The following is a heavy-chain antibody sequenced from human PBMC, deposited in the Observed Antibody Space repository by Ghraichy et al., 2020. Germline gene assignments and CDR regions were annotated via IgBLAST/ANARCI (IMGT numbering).Heavy chain of an antibody. J-gene: IGHJ6*02. D-gene: IGHD3-10*01. CDR2: IIPIFGTA. Sequence: SVKVSCKASGGTFSSYAISWVRQAPGQGLEWMGGIIPIFGTANYAQKFQGRVTITADESTSTAYMELSSLRSEDTAVYYCARGLLWFGESTLQSYYYGMDVWGQGTTVTVSS. V-gene: IGHV1-69*13. CDR1: GGTFSSYA. CDR3: ARGLLWFGESTLQSYYYGMDV.